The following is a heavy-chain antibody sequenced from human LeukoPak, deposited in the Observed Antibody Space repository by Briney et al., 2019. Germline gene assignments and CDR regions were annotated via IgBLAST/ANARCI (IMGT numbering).Heavy chain of an antibody. CDR2: ISDTGNT. Sequence: TSETLSLTCTVSGGSISSYYWSWIRQPPEKGLEWIGYISDTGNTNYNPSLKSRVTMSVDTSKDQFSLKLSSVTAADTAVYSCARGVTMVQGYYYYMDVWGKGTTVTVSS. CDR3: ARGVTMVQGYYYYMDV. J-gene: IGHJ6*03. D-gene: IGHD3-10*01. CDR1: GGSISSYY. V-gene: IGHV4-59*01.